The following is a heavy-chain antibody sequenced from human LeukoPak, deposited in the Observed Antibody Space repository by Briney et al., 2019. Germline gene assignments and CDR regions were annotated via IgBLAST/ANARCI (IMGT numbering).Heavy chain of an antibody. CDR1: GASISGYY. J-gene: IGHJ3*02. V-gene: IGHV4-59*01. D-gene: IGHD2/OR15-2a*01. CDR2: IYYSGST. Sequence: SETLSLTCPVAGASISGYYWSWIRQPPGKGLKWFGHIYYSGSTTYNPSLKSRVTISVDTSKNQFSLKLSSVTAADTAVYYCARCLSRCNNGFDIWGQGTMVTVSS. CDR3: ARCLSRCNNGFDI.